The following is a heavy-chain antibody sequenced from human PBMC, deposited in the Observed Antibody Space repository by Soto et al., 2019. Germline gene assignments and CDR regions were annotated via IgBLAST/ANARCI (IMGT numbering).Heavy chain of an antibody. CDR2: SSNSGTFS. CDR1: VFTGSDYY. J-gene: IGHJ4*02. D-gene: IGHD1-1*01. CDR3: ARSGDNYNRLDY. V-gene: IGHV3-11*06. Sequence: GSLRLSCEGSVFTGSDYYISWIRQAPGKGLEWISYSSNSGTFSRYADSVKGRFSISRDNTKNLLYLQMNSLRAEDTAVYYCARSGDNYNRLDYWGQGTPVTVSS.